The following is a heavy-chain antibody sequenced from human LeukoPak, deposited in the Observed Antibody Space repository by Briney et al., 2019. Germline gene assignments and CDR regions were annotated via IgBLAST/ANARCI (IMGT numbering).Heavy chain of an antibody. D-gene: IGHD4-17*01. Sequence: GALRLLFAASGLPLSRNWMNWVRQGPGKGGEGGAGILYDRTNKKYRESGKGRFTISRDNSKNTLYLQMSSLGAEDTAVYYCARDRLSTVTTFHFDYWGQGTLVTVSS. CDR3: ARDRLSTVTTFHFDY. J-gene: IGHJ4*02. CDR2: ILYDRTNK. CDR1: GLPLSRNW. V-gene: IGHV3-33*07.